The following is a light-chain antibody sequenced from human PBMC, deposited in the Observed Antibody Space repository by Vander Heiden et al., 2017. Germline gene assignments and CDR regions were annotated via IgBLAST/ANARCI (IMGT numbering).Light chain of an antibody. J-gene: IGKJ1*01. CDR1: QSILHSNGYNY. CDR3: MQALQTPWT. V-gene: IGKV2-28*01. CDR2: LGS. Sequence: DIVMTQPPLSLPVTPGEPASISCRSSQSILHSNGYNYLDWYLQKPGQSPQLLIYLGSNRASGVPDRFSGSGSGTDFTLKISRVEAEDVGVYYCMQALQTPWTFGQGTKVEIK.